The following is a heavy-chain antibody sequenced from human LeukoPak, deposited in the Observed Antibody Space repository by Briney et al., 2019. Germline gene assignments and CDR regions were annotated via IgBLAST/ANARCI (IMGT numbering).Heavy chain of an antibody. J-gene: IGHJ6*03. CDR2: IYYSGSS. D-gene: IGHD3-16*01. Sequence: SETLSLTCTVSGGSISSSTHYWGWIRQAPGKRLECIGTIYYSGSSDYNPSLKSRVTMSVDTSKNQFSLRLSSVTAADTAVYYCARLPAITTYYYYYMDVWGKGTMVTVSS. CDR3: ARLPAITTYYYYYMDV. CDR1: GGSISSSTHY. V-gene: IGHV4-39*01.